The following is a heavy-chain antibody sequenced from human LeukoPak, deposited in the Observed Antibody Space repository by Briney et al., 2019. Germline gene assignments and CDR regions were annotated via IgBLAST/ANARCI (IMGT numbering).Heavy chain of an antibody. V-gene: IGHV3-73*01. Sequence: AGTLYLTCAASGGTISDSALHWIRQPPGKGLEWVGRIRGKAYTYATTSAKSVQGMFAISRDDSKNPAYLQMNSLKTEDTAVYNCSTTVTARGQGTLVTVST. D-gene: IGHD4-17*01. CDR2: IRGKAYTYAT. CDR1: GGTISDSA. CDR3: STTVTA. J-gene: IGHJ4*02.